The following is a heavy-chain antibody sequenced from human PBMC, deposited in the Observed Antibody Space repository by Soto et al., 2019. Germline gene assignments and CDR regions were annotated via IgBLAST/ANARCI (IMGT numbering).Heavy chain of an antibody. CDR3: ARGARGPSVTAIPFDY. CDR1: GFTFSSYW. D-gene: IGHD2-21*02. J-gene: IGHJ4*02. CDR2: INSDGSST. V-gene: IGHV3-74*01. Sequence: EVQLVESGGGLVQPGGSLRLSCAASGFTFSSYWMHWVRQAPGKGLVWVSRINSDGSSTSYADSVKGRFTISRDNAKNTLYLQMNSLRAEDTAVYYCARGARGPSVTAIPFDYWGQGTLVTVSS.